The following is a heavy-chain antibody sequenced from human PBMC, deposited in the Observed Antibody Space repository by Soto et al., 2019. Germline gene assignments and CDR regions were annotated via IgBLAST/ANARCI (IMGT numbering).Heavy chain of an antibody. CDR2: ISGSSSNI. CDR3: ARDPSRGSDWARYLDL. J-gene: IGHJ2*01. CDR1: GFSFSNYA. V-gene: IGHV3-48*01. D-gene: IGHD1-26*01. Sequence: EVQLVESGGGLVQPGGSLRLSCAASGFSFSNYAMDWVRQAPGKGLGWVSYISGSSSNIRYADSVKGRFTISRDNAKSSVYLQMNSLRADDTAVYYCARDPSRGSDWARYLDLWGRGTLVTVSS.